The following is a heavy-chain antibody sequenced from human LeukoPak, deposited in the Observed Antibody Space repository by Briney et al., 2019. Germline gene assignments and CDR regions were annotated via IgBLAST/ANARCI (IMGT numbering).Heavy chain of an antibody. Sequence: SETLSLTCTVSGGSISSYYWSWIRQPPGKGLEWIGYIYYSGSTNYNPSLKSRVTISVDTSKNQFSLKLSSVTAADTAVYYCARGDYYDSSGSIYYYYGMDVWGQGTTVTVSS. CDR3: ARGDYYDSSGSIYYYYGMDV. CDR2: IYYSGST. D-gene: IGHD3-22*01. V-gene: IGHV4-59*12. CDR1: GGSISSYY. J-gene: IGHJ6*02.